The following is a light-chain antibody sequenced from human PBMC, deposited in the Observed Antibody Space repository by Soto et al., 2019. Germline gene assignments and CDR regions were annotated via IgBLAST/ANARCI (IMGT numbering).Light chain of an antibody. J-gene: IGLJ1*01. V-gene: IGLV1-51*01. CDR2: DNS. CDR1: TSNIGNDF. Sequence: QSVLTQPPSVSAAPGQKVTIACSGSTSNIGNDFVSWYQHLPGSAPKRVIFDNSKRPSGIPDRLSASKSGTSATLGITGLQTGDEADYYCGTWDSSLSAYVFGTGTKLTVL. CDR3: GTWDSSLSAYV.